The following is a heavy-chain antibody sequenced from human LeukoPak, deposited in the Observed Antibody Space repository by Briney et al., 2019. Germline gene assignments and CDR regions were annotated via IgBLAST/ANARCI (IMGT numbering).Heavy chain of an antibody. CDR1: GGSFSSYY. CDR3: AREGNYYDSSGPPYFQH. J-gene: IGHJ1*01. CDR2: INHSGST. D-gene: IGHD3-22*01. V-gene: IGHV4-34*01. Sequence: SETLSLTCAVYGGSFSSYYWSWIRQPPGKGLEWIGEINHSGSTNYNPSLKSRVTIPVDTSKNQFSLKLGSVTAADTAVYYCAREGNYYDSSGPPYFQHWGQGTLVTVSS.